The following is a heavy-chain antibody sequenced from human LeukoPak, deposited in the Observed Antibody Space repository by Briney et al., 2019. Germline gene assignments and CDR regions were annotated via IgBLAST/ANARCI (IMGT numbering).Heavy chain of an antibody. J-gene: IGHJ5*02. V-gene: IGHV1-69*06. Sequence: SVNVSCKASGGTFSSYAISWVRQAPGQGLEWMGGIIPIFGTANYAQKFQGRVTITADKSTSTAYMELSSLRSEDTAVYYCARDGCSSTSCYPYNWFDPWGQGTLVTVSS. D-gene: IGHD2-2*01. CDR3: ARDGCSSTSCYPYNWFDP. CDR2: IIPIFGTA. CDR1: GGTFSSYA.